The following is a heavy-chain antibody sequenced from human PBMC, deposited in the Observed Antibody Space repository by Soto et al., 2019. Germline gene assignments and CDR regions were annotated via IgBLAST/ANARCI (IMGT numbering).Heavy chain of an antibody. CDR3: ARVSGSYYYGMDV. Sequence: QVQLQESGPGLVKPSGTLSLTCAVSGGSISSSNWWSWVRQPPGTGLEWIGEIYHSGSTNYNPSLKSRVTISVDKSKNQFSLRLTSVTAADTAVYYCARVSGSYYYGMDVWGQGTTVTVSS. CDR2: IYHSGST. J-gene: IGHJ6*02. D-gene: IGHD1-26*01. CDR1: GGSISSSNW. V-gene: IGHV4-4*02.